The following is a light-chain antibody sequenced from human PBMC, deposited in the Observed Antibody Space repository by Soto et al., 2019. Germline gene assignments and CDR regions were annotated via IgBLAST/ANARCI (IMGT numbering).Light chain of an antibody. Sequence: QSVLTQPASVSGSPGQSITISCTGTSSDVGGYNYVSWYQQHPGKAPKLMIYEVSNRPSGVSNRFSGSKSGNTASLTISGLQAEDEAEYYCSSYTSSSTPVFGGGTKLTVL. J-gene: IGLJ2*01. V-gene: IGLV2-14*01. CDR2: EVS. CDR3: SSYTSSSTPV. CDR1: SSDVGGYNY.